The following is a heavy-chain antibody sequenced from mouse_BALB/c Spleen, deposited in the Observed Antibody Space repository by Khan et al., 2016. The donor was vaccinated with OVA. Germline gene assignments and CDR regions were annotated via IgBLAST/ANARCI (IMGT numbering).Heavy chain of an antibody. Sequence: QVQLQQSGAELAKPGASVKMSCKASGYTFTTYWMHWVKQRPGQGLEWIGYINPSTGYTAYNEKFKDRATLSLDKSSSTAYMQLSSLTSEDSAGYYCTKGRIDYWGQGTTVTVSS. D-gene: IGHD1-1*01. CDR3: TKGRIDY. CDR2: INPSTGYT. J-gene: IGHJ2*01. V-gene: IGHV1-7*01. CDR1: GYTFTTYW.